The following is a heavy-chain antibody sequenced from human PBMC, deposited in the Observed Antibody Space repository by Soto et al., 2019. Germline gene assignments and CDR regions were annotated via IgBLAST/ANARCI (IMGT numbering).Heavy chain of an antibody. CDR3: ARVEALLWFGEWSE. CDR2: INSDGSST. D-gene: IGHD3-10*01. J-gene: IGHJ4*02. V-gene: IGHV3-74*01. Sequence: EVQLVESGGGLVQPGGSLRLSCAASGFTFSSYWMHWVRQAPGKGLVWVSRINSDGSSTSYADSVKGRFTISRDNAKNTRYLQMNSLRAEDTAVYYCARVEALLWFGEWSEWGQGTLVTVSS. CDR1: GFTFSSYW.